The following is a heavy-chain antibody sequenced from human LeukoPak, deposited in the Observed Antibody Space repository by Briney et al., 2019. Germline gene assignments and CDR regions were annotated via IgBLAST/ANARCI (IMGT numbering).Heavy chain of an antibody. V-gene: IGHV4-34*01. J-gene: IGHJ3*02. CDR1: DGSFSGYY. CDR2: INHSGST. D-gene: IGHD3-10*01. CDR3: ARGNRPYGEHEAFDI. Sequence: PSETLSLTCAVYDGSFSGYYWSWIRQPPGKGLEWIGEINHSGSTNYNPSLQSRVTISVDTSKNQFSLKVSSVSAADTAVYYCARGNRPYGEHEAFDIWGHGTTVTVSP.